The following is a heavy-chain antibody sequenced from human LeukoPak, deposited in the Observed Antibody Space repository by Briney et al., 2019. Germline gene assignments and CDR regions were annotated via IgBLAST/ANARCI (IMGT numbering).Heavy chain of an antibody. Sequence: SETLSPTCTVSGGSISSYYWSWIRQPPGKGLEWIGYIYYSGSTNYNPSLKSRVTISVDTSKNQFSLKLSSVTAADTAVYYCARGATGSYYFGPVEFDYWGQGTLVTVSS. CDR2: IYYSGST. J-gene: IGHJ4*02. D-gene: IGHD1-26*01. CDR3: ARGATGSYYFGPVEFDY. CDR1: GGSISSYY. V-gene: IGHV4-59*08.